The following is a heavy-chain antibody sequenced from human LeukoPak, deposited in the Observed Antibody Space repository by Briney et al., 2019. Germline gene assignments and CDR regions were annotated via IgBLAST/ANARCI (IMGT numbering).Heavy chain of an antibody. D-gene: IGHD2-15*01. Sequence: GGSLRLSCAASGFTSTSYGMHWVRQAPGKGLEWLGHMSDDGSEKHYVDSVRGRFTISRDPSKNTLYLEMTSLRTEDTAVYYCAREADSGYYRTVDYWGQGTMVTVS. CDR3: AREADSGYYRTVDY. V-gene: IGHV3-30*19. CDR1: GFTSTSYG. J-gene: IGHJ4*02. CDR2: MSDDGSEK.